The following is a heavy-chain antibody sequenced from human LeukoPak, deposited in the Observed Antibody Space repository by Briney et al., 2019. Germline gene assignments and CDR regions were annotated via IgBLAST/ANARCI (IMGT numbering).Heavy chain of an antibody. CDR3: ARASVVTTHYFDY. V-gene: IGHV4-30-4*01. D-gene: IGHD2-21*02. J-gene: IGHJ4*02. CDR2: IYYSGST. CDR1: GGSISSGDYY. Sequence: PSQTLSLTCTVSGGSISSGDYYWSWIRQPTGKGLEWIGYIYYSGSTYYNPSLKSRVTISVDTSKNQFSLKLSSVTAADTAVYYCARASVVTTHYFDYWGQGTLVTVSS.